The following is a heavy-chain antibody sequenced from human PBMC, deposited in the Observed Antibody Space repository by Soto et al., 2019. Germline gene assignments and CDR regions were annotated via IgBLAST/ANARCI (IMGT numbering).Heavy chain of an antibody. CDR3: ARDSYDFWSGYPTFDY. Sequence: SETLSLTCTVSGGSISSYYWSWIRQPAGKGLEWIGRIYTSGSTNYNPSLKSRVTMSVDTSKNQFSLKLSSVTAADTAVYYCARDSYDFWSGYPTFDYWGQGTLVTVS. J-gene: IGHJ4*02. V-gene: IGHV4-4*07. CDR1: GGSISSYY. D-gene: IGHD3-3*01. CDR2: IYTSGST.